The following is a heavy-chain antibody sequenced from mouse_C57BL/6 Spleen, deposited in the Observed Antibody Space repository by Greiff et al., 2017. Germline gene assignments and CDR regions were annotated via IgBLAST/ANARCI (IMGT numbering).Heavy chain of an antibody. J-gene: IGHJ2*01. D-gene: IGHD2-4*01. CDR2: IDPSDSYT. V-gene: IGHV1-69*01. Sequence: VQLQQPGAELVMPGASVKLSCKASGYTFTSYWMHWVKQRPGQGLEWIGEIDPSDSYTNYNQKFKGKSTLTVDKSSSTAYMQLSSLTSEDSAVYYCARRYDYGLPDDWGKGTTLTVSS. CDR1: GYTFTSYW. CDR3: ARRYDYGLPDD.